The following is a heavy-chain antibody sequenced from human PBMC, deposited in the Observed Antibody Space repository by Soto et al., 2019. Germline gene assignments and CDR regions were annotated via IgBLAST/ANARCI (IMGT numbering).Heavy chain of an antibody. Sequence: GSLRLSCAASGLISSSYWMHWVRQAPGKGLVWIARINSDGSSTRYADSVKGRFTISRDNAKSTLYLQMNSLRAEDMAVYYCTKSPPDAAYYGMDVWGQGTTVTVSS. V-gene: IGHV3-74*01. CDR3: TKSPPDAAYYGMDV. J-gene: IGHJ6*02. CDR1: GLISSSYW. CDR2: INSDGSST.